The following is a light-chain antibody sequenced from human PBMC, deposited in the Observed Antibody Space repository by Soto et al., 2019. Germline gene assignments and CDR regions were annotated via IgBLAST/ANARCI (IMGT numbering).Light chain of an antibody. V-gene: IGLV1-44*01. CDR2: SNN. Sequence: QSVLTQPPSASGTPGQRVTISCSGSSSNIGSNTVNWYQQLPGTAPKLLIYSNNQRPSGVPDRFSGSKSGTSASLAISGLQSEDVADYYCAAWYYSLNALVFGGGSKLTVL. J-gene: IGLJ2*01. CDR1: SSNIGSNT. CDR3: AAWYYSLNALV.